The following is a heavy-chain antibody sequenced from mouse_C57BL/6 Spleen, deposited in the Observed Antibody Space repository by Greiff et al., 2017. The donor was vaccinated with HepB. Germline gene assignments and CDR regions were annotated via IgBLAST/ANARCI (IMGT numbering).Heavy chain of an antibody. CDR3: ARSEFITTVVAVPDD. J-gene: IGHJ2*01. D-gene: IGHD1-1*01. CDR2: IYPGSGST. CDR1: GYTFTSYW. V-gene: IGHV1-55*01. Sequence: QVQLQQPGAELVKPGASVKMSCKASGYTFTSYWITWVKQRPGQGLEWIGDIYPGSGSTTYNEKFKSKATLTVDTSSSTAYMQLSSLTSEDSAVYYCARSEFITTVVAVPDDWGQGTTLTGSS.